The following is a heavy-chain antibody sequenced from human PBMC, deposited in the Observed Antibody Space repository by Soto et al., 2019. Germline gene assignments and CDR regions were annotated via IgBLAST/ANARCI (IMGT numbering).Heavy chain of an antibody. Sequence: QVQLVESGGGLVKPGGSLRLSCAVSGFTFSDYYMTWIRQAPGKGLEWVSYISSSTSNTNYADSVKGRFTISRDNAKNSLFRQMNSLRAEDTAVYYCARGRVAAAAYFDFWGQGTLVTVSS. J-gene: IGHJ4*02. CDR1: GFTFSDYY. CDR3: ARGRVAAAAYFDF. D-gene: IGHD2-2*01. V-gene: IGHV3-11*05. CDR2: ISSSTSNT.